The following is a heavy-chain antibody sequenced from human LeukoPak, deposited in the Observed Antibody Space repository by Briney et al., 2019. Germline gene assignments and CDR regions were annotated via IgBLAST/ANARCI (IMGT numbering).Heavy chain of an antibody. CDR3: ASSYSSSWYVPGDAFDI. D-gene: IGHD6-13*01. V-gene: IGHV1-69*13. CDR2: IIPIFGTA. J-gene: IGHJ3*02. CDR1: GGTFSSYA. Sequence: SVNVSCKASGGTFSSYAISWVRQAPGQGLEWMGGIIPIFGTANYAQKFQGRVTITADESTSTAYMELSSLRSEDTAVYYCASSYSSSWYVPGDAFDIWGQGTMVTVSS.